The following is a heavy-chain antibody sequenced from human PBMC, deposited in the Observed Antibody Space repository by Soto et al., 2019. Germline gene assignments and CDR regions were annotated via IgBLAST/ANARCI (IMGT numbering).Heavy chain of an antibody. V-gene: IGHV1-18*01. J-gene: IGHJ6*02. D-gene: IGHD5-18*01. CDR2: ISAYNGNT. CDR3: ASTFRGYSYGFHYYGMDV. Sequence: ASVKVSCKASGYTFTSYGISWVRQAPGQGLEWMGWISAYNGNTNYAQKLQGRVTMTTDTSTSTAYMELSRLRSDDTAVYYCASTFRGYSYGFHYYGMDVWGQGTTVTVSS. CDR1: GYTFTSYG.